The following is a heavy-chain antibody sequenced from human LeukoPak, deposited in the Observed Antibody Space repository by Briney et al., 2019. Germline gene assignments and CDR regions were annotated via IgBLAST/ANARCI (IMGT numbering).Heavy chain of an antibody. Sequence: PGGSLRLSCAASGFTFSSYAMTWVRQAPGKGLEWVSSISDSAGHTYYADSVRGRFTISRDNSKNTLLLQMNSLRAEDTAVYYCAKDGVWQSYYFDYWGQGTLVTVSS. V-gene: IGHV3-23*01. CDR2: ISDSAGHT. J-gene: IGHJ4*02. CDR1: GFTFSSYA. D-gene: IGHD6-19*01. CDR3: AKDGVWQSYYFDY.